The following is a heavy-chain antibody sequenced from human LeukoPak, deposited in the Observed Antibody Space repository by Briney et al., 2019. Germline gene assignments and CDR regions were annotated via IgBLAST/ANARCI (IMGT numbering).Heavy chain of an antibody. V-gene: IGHV1-58*02. CDR3: ARTPPRRGYSYGPGPSMDV. CDR2: IVVGSGNT. D-gene: IGHD5-18*01. CDR1: GFTFTSSA. J-gene: IGHJ6*03. Sequence: ASVKVSCKASGFTFTSSAMQWVRQARGQRLEWIGWIVVGSGNTNYAQKFQERVTITRDMSTSTAYMELSSLRSEDTAVYYCARTPPRRGYSYGPGPSMDVWGKGTTVTISS.